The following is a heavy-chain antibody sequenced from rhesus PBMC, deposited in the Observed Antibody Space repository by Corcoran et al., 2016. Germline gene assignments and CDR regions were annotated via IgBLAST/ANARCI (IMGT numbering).Heavy chain of an antibody. V-gene: IGHV4-106*01. CDR1: GGSISDDYY. Sequence: QVQLQESGPGLVKPSETLSLTCAVSGGSISDDYYWSWIRQPPGKGLGWIGYIYGSGGGTNHNPSLKDRVTISIDTSKNQFSLKLSSVTAADTAVYCCAIRGSSRYYANSLDVWGRGVLVTVSS. CDR3: AIRGSSRYYANSLDV. CDR2: IYGSGGGT. D-gene: IGHD3-40*01. J-gene: IGHJ5-2*02.